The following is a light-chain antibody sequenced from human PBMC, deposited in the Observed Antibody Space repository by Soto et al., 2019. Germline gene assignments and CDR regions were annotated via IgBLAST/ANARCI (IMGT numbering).Light chain of an antibody. CDR2: SAS. J-gene: IGKJ4*01. CDR3: QQARSFPLT. Sequence: DIKMTQSPSSVSASVGDRVTITCRASEAISSWLAWYQQKPGRAPKLLIYSASSLQNGAPSRFTGSGSGTDFTLTITSLQPDDTAIYYCQQARSFPLTFGRGTKVEIK. V-gene: IGKV1-12*01. CDR1: EAISSW.